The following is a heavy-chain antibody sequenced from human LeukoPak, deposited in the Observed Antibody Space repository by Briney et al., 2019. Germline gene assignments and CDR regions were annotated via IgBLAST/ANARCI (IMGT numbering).Heavy chain of an antibody. J-gene: IGHJ4*02. Sequence: GGSLRLSCAASGFTVSNNYMNWVRQAPGKGLEWVSLIYSGGSTYYADSVKGRFTISRDNSKNTLYLQMNSLRAEDTAVYYCAGHTDLDYWAEGTRVILSS. V-gene: IGHV3-66*04. CDR1: GFTVSNNY. CDR3: AGHTDLDY. CDR2: IYSGGST. D-gene: IGHD2-8*02.